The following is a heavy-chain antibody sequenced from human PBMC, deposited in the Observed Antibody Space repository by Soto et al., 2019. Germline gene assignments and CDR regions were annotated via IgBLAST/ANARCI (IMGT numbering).Heavy chain of an antibody. CDR3: ARWGERTSGFDY. CDR1: GFDFRSYS. CDR2: INADSSYI. V-gene: IGHV3-21*01. J-gene: IGHJ4*02. D-gene: IGHD1-26*01. Sequence: PGGSLRLSCAASGFDFRSYSMNWVRRAPGKGLEWVSSINADSSYIYYAHSLRGRFTISRDNAKDSLYLQMNSLRAEDTAVYYCARWGERTSGFDYWGRGTLVTVSS.